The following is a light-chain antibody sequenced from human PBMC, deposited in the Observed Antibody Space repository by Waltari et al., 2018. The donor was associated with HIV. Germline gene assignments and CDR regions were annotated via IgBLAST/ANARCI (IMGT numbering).Light chain of an antibody. Sequence: QSVLTQPSSASGTPGQRVAISCSGSRSTIESNTLNWYQQLPGTAPKLLVYSNNQRPSGVPDRISGSKSGTSASLAISGLQSEDEADYYCAAWDDSLNGWVFGGGTKLTVL. CDR2: SNN. J-gene: IGLJ3*02. CDR1: RSTIESNT. CDR3: AAWDDSLNGWV. V-gene: IGLV1-44*01.